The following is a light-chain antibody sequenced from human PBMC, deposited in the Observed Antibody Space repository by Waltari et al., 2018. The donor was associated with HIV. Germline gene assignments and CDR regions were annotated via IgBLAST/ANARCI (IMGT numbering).Light chain of an antibody. Sequence: DIVMTQSPDPLAVSLGEQATINCKSSPSVLSSSNNKNYLAWYQQKPGQPPKLLIYWASTRESGVPDRFSGSGSGTDFTLTISSLQAEDVAVYYCQQYYDTPFTFGPGTKVDIK. J-gene: IGKJ3*01. CDR1: PSVLSSSNNKNY. CDR3: QQYYDTPFT. V-gene: IGKV4-1*01. CDR2: WAS.